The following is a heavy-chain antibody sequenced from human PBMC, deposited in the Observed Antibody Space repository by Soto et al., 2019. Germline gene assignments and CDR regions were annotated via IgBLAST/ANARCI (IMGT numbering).Heavy chain of an antibody. D-gene: IGHD2-15*01. Sequence: QVQLVQSGAEVKKPGSSVKVSCKASGGTFSSYTISWVRQAPGQGLEWMGRIIPILGIANYAQKFQGRVTITADKSTSTAYMELSSLRSEDTAVYYCASIWPYCSGGSCYSEWSWFDPLGQGTLVTVSS. CDR1: GGTFSSYT. V-gene: IGHV1-69*02. CDR3: ASIWPYCSGGSCYSEWSWFDP. J-gene: IGHJ5*02. CDR2: IIPILGIA.